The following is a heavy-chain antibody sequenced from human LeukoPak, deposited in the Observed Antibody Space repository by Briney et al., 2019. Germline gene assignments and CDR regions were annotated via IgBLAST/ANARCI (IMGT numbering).Heavy chain of an antibody. J-gene: IGHJ4*02. CDR3: AGDHNWGFDY. D-gene: IGHD7-27*01. Sequence: PGGSLRLSCAASGFTFSSYSMNWVRQAPGKGLEWISYITSNSRYIYYADSVKGRFTISRDNAKNSLFLQMNSLRAEDTAIYYCAGDHNWGFDYWGQGTLVAVSS. CDR1: GFTFSSYS. V-gene: IGHV3-21*05. CDR2: ITSNSRYI.